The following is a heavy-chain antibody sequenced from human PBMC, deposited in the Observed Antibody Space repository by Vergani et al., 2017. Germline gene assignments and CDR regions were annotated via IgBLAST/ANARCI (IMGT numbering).Heavy chain of an antibody. V-gene: IGHV3-15*01. CDR1: GFTFSSAW. J-gene: IGHJ2*01. D-gene: IGHD3-16*01. CDR2: IRPKTDGETT. Sequence: EVQPVESGGGLVKPGGSLRLSCTTSGFTFSSAWMSWVRQAPGKGLEWVARIRPKTDGETTDYAAPVKGRFTISRDDSKNTLYLQMNSLRVEDTAVYYCAKDALGAPGYLVFWGRGTLVTVSS. CDR3: AKDALGAPGYLVF.